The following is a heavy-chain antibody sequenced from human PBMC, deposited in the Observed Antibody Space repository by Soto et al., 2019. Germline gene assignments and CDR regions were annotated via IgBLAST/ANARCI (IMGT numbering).Heavy chain of an antibody. J-gene: IGHJ4*02. V-gene: IGHV3-23*01. CDR1: GFTFSNYA. D-gene: IGHD4-17*01. CDR2: IRSGGSGT. Sequence: GGSLRLSCAASGFTFSNYAMSCVRQVPGKGLEWVSAIRSGGSGTYHADSVKGRFTISRDKSKNTFYLQMSSLRVEDSAIYYFGKDRSNDYQLAVSFDSWGQGSLVTVSS. CDR3: GKDRSNDYQLAVSFDS.